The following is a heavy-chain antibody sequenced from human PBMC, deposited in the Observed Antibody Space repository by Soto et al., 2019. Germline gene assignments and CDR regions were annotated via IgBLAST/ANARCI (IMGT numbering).Heavy chain of an antibody. Sequence: QVQLQESGPGLVKPSQTLSLTCTVSGGSISSGDYYWSWIRKPPGKGLEWIGYIYYSGSTYYNPSLKSRVTISVDTSKNQFSLKLSSVTAADTAVYYCARWRGYDFWSGYSNSPFDYWGQGTLVTVSS. CDR1: GGSISSGDYY. CDR3: ARWRGYDFWSGYSNSPFDY. D-gene: IGHD3-3*01. J-gene: IGHJ4*02. CDR2: IYYSGST. V-gene: IGHV4-30-4*01.